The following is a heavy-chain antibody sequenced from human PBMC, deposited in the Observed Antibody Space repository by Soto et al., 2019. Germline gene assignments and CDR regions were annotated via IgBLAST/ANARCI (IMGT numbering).Heavy chain of an antibody. CDR3: AREMYSYGAGSYYPDAFDI. D-gene: IGHD3-10*01. Sequence: VRQAPGKGLEWVSYISGTSTTIYYGDSMKGRFTISRDNAKNSLYLQMNSLRAEDTAVYYCAREMYSYGAGSYYPDAFDIWGQGTMVTVSS. V-gene: IGHV3-48*03. J-gene: IGHJ3*02. CDR2: ISGTSTTI.